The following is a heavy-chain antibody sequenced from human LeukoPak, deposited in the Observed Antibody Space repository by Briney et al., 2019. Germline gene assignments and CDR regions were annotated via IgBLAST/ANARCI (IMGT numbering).Heavy chain of an antibody. CDR1: GSTFSSYD. CDR3: AGGPYGTGSHFDF. V-gene: IGHV1-8*02. CDR2: MNPNSGDT. D-gene: IGHD3-10*01. Sequence: GASVKVSCKASGSTFSSYDINWVRQATGQGLEWMGWMNPNSGDTGYTQRFQGRVTMTRDTSISTAYMELSSLRSEDKAVYYCAGGPYGTGSHFDFWGQGTLVTVSS. J-gene: IGHJ4*02.